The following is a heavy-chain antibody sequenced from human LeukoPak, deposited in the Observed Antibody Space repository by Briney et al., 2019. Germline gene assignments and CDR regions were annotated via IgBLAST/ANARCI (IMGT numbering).Heavy chain of an antibody. V-gene: IGHV3-21*01. CDR3: ARDLLGYNYHYMDV. Sequence: ETLSLTCAVYGGSFSGYYWNWVRQAPGKGLEWVSSISSSTSYIYYADSVKGRFTISRDNAKNSLYLQMNSLRAEDTAVYYCARDLLGYNYHYMDVWGKGTTVTVSS. J-gene: IGHJ6*03. CDR2: ISSSTSYI. CDR1: GGSFSGYY. D-gene: IGHD3-16*02.